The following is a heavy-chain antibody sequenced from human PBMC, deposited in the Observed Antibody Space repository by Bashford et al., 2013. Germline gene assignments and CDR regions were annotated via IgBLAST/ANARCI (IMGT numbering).Heavy chain of an antibody. J-gene: IGHJ4*02. D-gene: IGHD2-2*01. CDR2: FDPEDGET. V-gene: IGHV1-24*01. Sequence: PSVKVSCKVSGYTLTELSMHWVRQAPGKGLEWMGGFDPEDGETIYAQKFQGRVTMTEDTSTDTAYMELSSLRSDDTAVYYCARAADQWGRAPEFCGATSCYATSDFWGQGTLVTVSS. CDR1: GYTLTELS. CDR3: ARAADQWGRAPEFCGATSCYATSDF.